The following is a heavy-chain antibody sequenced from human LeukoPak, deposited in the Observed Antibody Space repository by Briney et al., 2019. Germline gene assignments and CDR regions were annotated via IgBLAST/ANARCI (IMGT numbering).Heavy chain of an antibody. D-gene: IGHD3-22*01. CDR1: GYTFTSYY. J-gene: IGHJ4*02. CDR3: ARMYYYDSSGYLN. CDR2: INPSGGST. V-gene: IGHV1-46*01. Sequence: VASVKVSCKASGYTFTSYYIHWVRQAPGEGLEWMGIINPSGGSTSYAQKFQGRVTMTRDMSISTAYMELSRLRSDDTAVYYCARMYYYDSSGYLNWGQGTLVTVSS.